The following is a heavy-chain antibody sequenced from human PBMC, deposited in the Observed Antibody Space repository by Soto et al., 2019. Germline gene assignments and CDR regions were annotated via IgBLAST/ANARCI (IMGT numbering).Heavy chain of an antibody. CDR1: GYTFTMYG. V-gene: IGHV1-18*01. CDR3: SRLHLYGDHPPDY. CDR2: SSAYNGKK. Sequence: QGQLVQSGAEVKKPVASVKVSCKASGYTFTMYGITWVRQAPGQGLEWMGWSSAYNGKKDYAEKFKGRVAITTDSTTTTVDMEQRSLRFDDTAVYYRSRLHLYGDHPPDYWGQGNNVTVSS. J-gene: IGHJ4*02. D-gene: IGHD4-17*01.